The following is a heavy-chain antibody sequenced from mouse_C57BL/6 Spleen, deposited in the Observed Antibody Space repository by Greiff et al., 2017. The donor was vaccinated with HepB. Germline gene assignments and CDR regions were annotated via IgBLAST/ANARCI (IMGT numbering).Heavy chain of an antibody. CDR2: IDPDTGGT. CDR3: TRCYGSYYAMDY. Sequence: VQLQQSGAELVRPGASVTLSCKASGYTFTDYEMHWVKQTPVHGLEWIGAIDPDTGGTAYNQKFKGKAILTADISSSTAYMELRSLTSEDSAVYYCTRCYGSYYAMDYWGQGTSVTVSS. V-gene: IGHV1-15*01. D-gene: IGHD1-1*01. J-gene: IGHJ4*01. CDR1: GYTFTDYE.